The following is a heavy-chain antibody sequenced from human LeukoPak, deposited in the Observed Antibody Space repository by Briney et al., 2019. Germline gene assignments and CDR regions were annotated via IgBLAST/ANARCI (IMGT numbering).Heavy chain of an antibody. Sequence: PGGSLRLSCAASGFTFSSYSTNWVRQAPGKGLEWVSSISSSSSYIYYADSVKGRFTISRDNAKNSLYLQMNSLRAEDTAVYYCARAVVAGYYFDYWGQGTLVTVSS. CDR3: ARAVVAGYYFDY. CDR1: GFTFSSYS. J-gene: IGHJ4*02. D-gene: IGHD6-19*01. V-gene: IGHV3-21*01. CDR2: ISSSSSYI.